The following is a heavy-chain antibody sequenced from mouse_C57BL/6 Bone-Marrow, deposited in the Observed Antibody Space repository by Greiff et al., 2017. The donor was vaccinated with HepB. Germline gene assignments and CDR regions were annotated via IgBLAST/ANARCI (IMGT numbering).Heavy chain of an antibody. D-gene: IGHD2-3*01. CDR3: ARDASDGYSLYYAMDY. J-gene: IGHJ4*01. V-gene: IGHV7-1*01. CDR2: SRNKANDYTT. CDR1: GFTFSDFY. Sequence: EVKLVESGGGLVQSGRSLRLSCATSGFTFSDFYMEWVRQAPGKGLEWIAASRNKANDYTTEYSASVKGRFIVSRDTSQSILYLQMNALRAEDTAIYYCARDASDGYSLYYAMDYWGQGTSVTVSS.